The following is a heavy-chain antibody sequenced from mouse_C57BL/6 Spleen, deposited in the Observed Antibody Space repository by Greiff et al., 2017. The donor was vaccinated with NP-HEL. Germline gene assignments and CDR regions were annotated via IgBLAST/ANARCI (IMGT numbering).Heavy chain of an antibody. Sequence: QVQLQQSGTELVKPGASVKLSCKASGYTFTSYWMHWVKQRPGQGLEWIGNINPSNGGTNYNEKFKSKATLTVDKSSSTAYMQLSSLTSEDSAVYYCAITTVVDWYFDVWGTGTTVTVSS. J-gene: IGHJ1*03. D-gene: IGHD1-1*01. CDR3: AITTVVDWYFDV. CDR2: INPSNGGT. CDR1: GYTFTSYW. V-gene: IGHV1-53*01.